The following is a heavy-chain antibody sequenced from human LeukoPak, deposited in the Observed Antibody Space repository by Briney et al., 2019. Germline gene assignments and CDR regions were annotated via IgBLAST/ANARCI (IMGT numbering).Heavy chain of an antibody. J-gene: IGHJ4*02. Sequence: MPSETLSLTCTVSTDSISSSSHHWGWIRQSPGKGLEWIGSIYYGRTTYYNPSLNSRVAISVVTSKNQFSLQLNSVTAADTALYYCARRQYGSGNIDSWGQGTLVTVSS. V-gene: IGHV4-39*01. D-gene: IGHD3-10*01. CDR3: ARRQYGSGNIDS. CDR1: TDSISSSSHH. CDR2: IYYGRTT.